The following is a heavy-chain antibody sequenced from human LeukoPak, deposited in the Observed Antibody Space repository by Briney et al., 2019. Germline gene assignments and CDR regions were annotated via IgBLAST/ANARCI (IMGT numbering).Heavy chain of an antibody. CDR3: ARDLSTTGLVPHYYYYMDV. CDR2: IIPICGTA. CDR1: GGTFISYA. Sequence: SSVKVSCKGSGGTFISYAISWVRQAPGQGLEWMGGIIPICGTANYAQKFQGRVTITADESTSTAYMELSSLRSEDTAVYYCARDLSTTGLVPHYYYYMDVWGKGTTVTVSS. J-gene: IGHJ6*03. V-gene: IGHV1-69*01. D-gene: IGHD1-1*01.